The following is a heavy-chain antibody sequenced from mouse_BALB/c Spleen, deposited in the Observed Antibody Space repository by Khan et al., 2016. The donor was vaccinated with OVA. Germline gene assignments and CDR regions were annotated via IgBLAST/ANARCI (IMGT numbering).Heavy chain of an antibody. Sequence: QVQLKQSGAELVKPGASVKLSCKASGYTFTSYDINWVRQRPEQGLEWIGWMFPGDGSTKYNENFKGKATLTTDKSSSTAYMQLSRLTSEDSGAYFCARGWYGGFAYWGQGTLVTVSA. J-gene: IGHJ3*01. CDR2: MFPGDGST. CDR1: GYTFTSYD. D-gene: IGHD2-1*01. V-gene: IGHV1-85*01. CDR3: ARGWYGGFAY.